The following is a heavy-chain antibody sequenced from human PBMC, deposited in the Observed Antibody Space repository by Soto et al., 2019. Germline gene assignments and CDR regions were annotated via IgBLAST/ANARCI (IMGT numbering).Heavy chain of an antibody. CDR2: IYPGDSDT. D-gene: IGHD2-8*01. Sequence: GESLQISCKGSGYRFTSYWIGWVRQMPGKGLEWMGIIYPGDSDTKYSPSFQGQVTISADKSISTAYLQWSSLKTSDTAMYYCARCPPSYCTSGRFDPWGQGTLVTVSS. CDR3: ARCPPSYCTSGRFDP. CDR1: GYRFTSYW. J-gene: IGHJ5*02. V-gene: IGHV5-51*01.